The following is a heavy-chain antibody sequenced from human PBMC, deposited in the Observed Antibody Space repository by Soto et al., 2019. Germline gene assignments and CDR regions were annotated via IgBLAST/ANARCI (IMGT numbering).Heavy chain of an antibody. CDR2: INAGNGNT. CDR1: GYTFTSYA. D-gene: IGHD2-2*01. V-gene: IGHV1-3*01. Sequence: GASVKVSCKASGYTFTSYAMHWVRQAPGQRLEWMGWINAGNGNTKYSQKFQGRVTITRDTSASTAYMELSSLRSEDTAVYYCARSCSSTSCYPFYGMDVWGQGTTVTVSS. J-gene: IGHJ6*02. CDR3: ARSCSSTSCYPFYGMDV.